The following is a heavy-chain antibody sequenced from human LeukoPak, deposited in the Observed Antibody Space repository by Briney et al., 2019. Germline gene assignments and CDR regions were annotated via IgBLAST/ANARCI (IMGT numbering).Heavy chain of an antibody. CDR1: GYTXTGYY. CDR2: INPNSAGT. Sequence: ASVKVSCKASGYTXTGYYIHWVRQAPGQGLEWMGWINPNSAGTNYAQKFQGRVTMTRDTSISTAYMELSSLRSDDTAVYYCARDATARDYSNSDYWGQGTLVTVSS. D-gene: IGHD4-11*01. J-gene: IGHJ4*02. CDR3: ARDATARDYSNSDY. V-gene: IGHV1-2*02.